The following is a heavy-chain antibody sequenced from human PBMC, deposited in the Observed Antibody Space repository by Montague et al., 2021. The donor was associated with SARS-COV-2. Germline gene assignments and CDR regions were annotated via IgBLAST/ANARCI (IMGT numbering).Heavy chain of an antibody. CDR1: GESFSDNI. V-gene: IGHV4-34*01. Sequence: SETLSLTCADHGESFSDNIWTWIRQPPGKGLEWIGEIYPGGSTHYNPSLRSRVTMSRDTPERQFSLKLNSVTAADAAIYYCARGTYAARLAFWGQGALVIVSS. J-gene: IGHJ4*02. D-gene: IGHD6-6*01. CDR2: IYPGGST. CDR3: ARGTYAARLAF.